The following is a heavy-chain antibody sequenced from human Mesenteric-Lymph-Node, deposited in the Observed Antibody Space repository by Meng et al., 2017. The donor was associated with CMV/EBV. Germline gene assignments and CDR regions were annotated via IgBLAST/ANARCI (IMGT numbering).Heavy chain of an antibody. Sequence: SETLSLTCAVYGGSFSGYYWSWIRQPPGKGLEWIGEINHSGSTNYNPSLKSRVTISVDTSKNQFSLKLSSVTAADTAVYYCARGQRIVVVPAARRQFDPWGQGTLVTVPQ. V-gene: IGHV4-34*01. CDR1: GGSFSGYY. CDR2: INHSGST. CDR3: ARGQRIVVVPAARRQFDP. D-gene: IGHD2-2*01. J-gene: IGHJ5*02.